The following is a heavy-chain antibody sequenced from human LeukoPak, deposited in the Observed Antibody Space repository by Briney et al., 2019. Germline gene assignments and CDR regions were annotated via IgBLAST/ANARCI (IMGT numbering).Heavy chain of an antibody. Sequence: SETLSLTCTVSGGSISSSSYYWGWIRQPPGKGLEWIESIYYSGSTYYNPSLKSRVTISVDTSKNQFSLKLSSVTAADTAVYYCARRAAKGGYYFDYWGQGTLVTVSS. CDR1: GGSISSSSYY. J-gene: IGHJ4*02. CDR3: ARRAAKGGYYFDY. CDR2: IYYSGST. V-gene: IGHV4-39*01.